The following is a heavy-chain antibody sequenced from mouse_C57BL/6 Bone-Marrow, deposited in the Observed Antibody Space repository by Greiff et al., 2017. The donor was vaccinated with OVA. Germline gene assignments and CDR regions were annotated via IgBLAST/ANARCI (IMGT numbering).Heavy chain of an antibody. D-gene: IGHD1-1*01. CDR3: ARRGGSRAMDY. J-gene: IGHJ4*01. CDR2: IYPGSGNT. CDR1: GYTFTDYY. V-gene: IGHV1-76*01. Sequence: VKLVESGAELVRPGASVKLSCKASGYTFTDYYINWVKQRPGQGLEWIARIYPGSGNTYYNEKFKGKATLTAEKSSSTAYMQLSSLTSEDSAVYFCARRGGSRAMDYWGQGTSVTVSS.